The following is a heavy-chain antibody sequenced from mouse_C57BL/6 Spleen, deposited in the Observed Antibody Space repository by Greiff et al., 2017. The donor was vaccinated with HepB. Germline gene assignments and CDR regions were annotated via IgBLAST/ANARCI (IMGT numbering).Heavy chain of an antibody. CDR2: ISYDGSN. D-gene: IGHD2-3*01. CDR3: ARDDGYYVWAMDY. Sequence: EVQLQQSGPGLVKPSQSLSLTCSVTGYSITSGYYWNWIRQFPGNKLEWMGYISYDGSNNYNPSLKNRISITRDTSKNQFFLKLNSVTTEDTATYYCARDDGYYVWAMDYWGQGTSVTVSS. V-gene: IGHV3-6*01. J-gene: IGHJ4*01. CDR1: GYSITSGYY.